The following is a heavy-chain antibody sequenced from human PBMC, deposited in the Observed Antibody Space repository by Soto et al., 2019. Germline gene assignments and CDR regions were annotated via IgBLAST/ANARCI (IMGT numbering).Heavy chain of an antibody. J-gene: IGHJ4*02. CDR3: ARAGNIGAVDF. CDR1: GFTFSSYW. CDR2: MNRDGSEK. V-gene: IGHV3-7*01. D-gene: IGHD3-10*01. Sequence: GGSLRLSCAASGFTFSSYWMSWVRQAPGTGLEWVANMNRDGSEKYYVDSVKDRFIISRDNAKNSLFLQMNSLRAEDTAVYYCARAGNIGAVDFWGRGTLVTVSS.